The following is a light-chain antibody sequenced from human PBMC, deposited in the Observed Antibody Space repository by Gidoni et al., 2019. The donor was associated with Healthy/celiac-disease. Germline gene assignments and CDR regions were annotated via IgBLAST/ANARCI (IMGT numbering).Light chain of an antibody. CDR2: DVS. Sequence: QSALTQPASVSGSPGQSITISCPGTSSDVGGSNYVSWYQQHPGKAPNLMIYDVSNRPSGVSNRFSGSKSGNTASLTISGLQAEDEADYYCSSYTSSSTLVFGGGTKLTVL. CDR3: SSYTSSSTLV. CDR1: SSDVGGSNY. J-gene: IGLJ2*01. V-gene: IGLV2-14*01.